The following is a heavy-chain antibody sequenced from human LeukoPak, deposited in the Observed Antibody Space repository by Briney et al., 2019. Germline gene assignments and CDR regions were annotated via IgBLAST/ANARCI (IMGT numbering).Heavy chain of an antibody. J-gene: IGHJ3*02. D-gene: IGHD2-8*01. V-gene: IGHV4-4*07. CDR1: GGSISSYY. CDR2: ISTSGST. CDR3: VRADYNGGNPGSFDI. Sequence: PSETLSLTCTVSGGSISSYYWSWIRQPAGKGLESIGHISTSGSTNYNPSLKSRVTMSVDTSKNQFSLTLNSVTAADTAVYYCVRADYNGGNPGSFDIWGRGTMVTVSS.